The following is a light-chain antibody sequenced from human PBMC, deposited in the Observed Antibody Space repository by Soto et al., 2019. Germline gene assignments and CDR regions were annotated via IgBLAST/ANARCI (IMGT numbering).Light chain of an antibody. V-gene: IGLV2-14*01. CDR3: SSYTSISSLGI. J-gene: IGLJ1*01. Sequence: QSALTQPASVSGSLGQSITISCTGTGSDVVSYKYVSWYQQHPGKAPKLIIFEVSNRPSGVSDRFSGSKSGNTASLTISGLQAEDEADYFCSSYTSISSLGIFGTGTKLTVL. CDR2: EVS. CDR1: GSDVVSYKY.